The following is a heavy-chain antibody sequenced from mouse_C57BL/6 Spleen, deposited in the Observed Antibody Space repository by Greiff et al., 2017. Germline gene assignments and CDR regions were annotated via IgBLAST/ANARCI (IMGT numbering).Heavy chain of an antibody. CDR3: ARSYGSSQYYFDY. Sequence: QVQLQQPGAELVMPGASVKLSCKASGYTFTSYWMHWVKQRPGQGLEWIGEIDPSDSYTNYNQQFKGKSTLTVDKSSSTAYIQRNSLTSEDSAVYYCARSYGSSQYYFDYGGQGTTLTVSS. CDR1: GYTFTSYW. V-gene: IGHV1-69*01. CDR2: IDPSDSYT. D-gene: IGHD1-1*01. J-gene: IGHJ2*01.